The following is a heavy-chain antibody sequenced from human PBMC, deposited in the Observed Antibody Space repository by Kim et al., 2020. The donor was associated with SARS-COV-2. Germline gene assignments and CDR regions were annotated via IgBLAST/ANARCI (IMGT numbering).Heavy chain of an antibody. V-gene: IGHV3-9*01. Sequence: ADSVKGRFTIYRDNAKNSLYLQMNSLRAEDTALYYCAKDTSPQQLYLFDPWGQGTLVTVSS. CDR3: AKDTSPQQLYLFDP. D-gene: IGHD2-2*02. J-gene: IGHJ5*02.